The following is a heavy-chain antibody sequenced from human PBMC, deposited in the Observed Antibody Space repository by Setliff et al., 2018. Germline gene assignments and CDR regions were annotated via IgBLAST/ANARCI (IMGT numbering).Heavy chain of an antibody. CDR1: GITISRYG. V-gene: IGHV3-33*01. D-gene: IGHD5-18*01. CDR3: ARAADSYGPPRSYMDV. CDR2: IWYDGSNE. J-gene: IGHJ6*03. Sequence: LRLSCAASGITISRYGMHWVRLAPGRGLEWVAVIWYDGSNEEYADSVQGRFTISRDNAKNSLYLQMNSLRAEDTAVYYCARAADSYGPPRSYMDVWGKGTTVTVSS.